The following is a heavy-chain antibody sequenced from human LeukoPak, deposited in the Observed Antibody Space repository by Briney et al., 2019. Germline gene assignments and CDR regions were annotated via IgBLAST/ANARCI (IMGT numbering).Heavy chain of an antibody. J-gene: IGHJ4*02. V-gene: IGHV3-23*01. Sequence: PGGSLRLSCAASGFTFSSYAMSWARQAPGKGLEWVSAISGSGGSTYYADSVKGRFTISRDNSKNTLYLQMNSLRAEDTAVYYCAKDDYGDYSFDYWGQGTLVTVSS. CDR2: ISGSGGST. CDR1: GFTFSSYA. D-gene: IGHD4-17*01. CDR3: AKDDYGDYSFDY.